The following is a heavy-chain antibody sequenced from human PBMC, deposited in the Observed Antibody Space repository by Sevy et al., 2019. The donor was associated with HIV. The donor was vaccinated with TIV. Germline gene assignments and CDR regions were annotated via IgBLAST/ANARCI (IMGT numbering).Heavy chain of an antibody. D-gene: IGHD2-15*01. J-gene: IGHJ5*01. Sequence: SGPTLVNPTQTLTLTCTFFGFSLTTSGAGVGWIRQSPGKALEWLAVLYWYDDKRYSPSLKGRLTITKDTSKTQVVLTMTNIGPVDTATYYCARAWGDCSEGYNYDSWGQGTLVTVSS. CDR3: ARAWGDCSEGYNYDS. V-gene: IGHV2-5*01. CDR1: GFSLTTSGAG. CDR2: LYWYDDK.